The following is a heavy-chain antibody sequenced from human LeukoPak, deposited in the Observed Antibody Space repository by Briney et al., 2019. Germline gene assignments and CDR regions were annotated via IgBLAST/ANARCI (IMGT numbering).Heavy chain of an antibody. CDR3: VRGRGYSYGHLGLGFDY. CDR1: GFTFSSYN. V-gene: IGHV3-21*01. J-gene: IGHJ4*02. D-gene: IGHD5-18*01. CDR2: ISTSSSYI. Sequence: GGSLRLSCAASGFTFSSYNMNWVRQAPGKGLEWVSSISTSSSYIHYADSVKGRFTISGDNAKNSLYLQMNSLRAEDTAVYYCVRGRGYSYGHLGLGFDYWGQGTLVTVSS.